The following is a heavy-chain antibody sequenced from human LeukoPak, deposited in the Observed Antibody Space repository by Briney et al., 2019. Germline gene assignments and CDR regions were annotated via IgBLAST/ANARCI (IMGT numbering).Heavy chain of an antibody. J-gene: IGHJ1*01. CDR1: GASVSSYY. D-gene: IGHD6-13*01. V-gene: IGHV4-59*02. CDR2: IYYSGST. CDR3: AMGFWYEEYFQH. Sequence: PSETLSLTCTVSGASVSSYYWRWIRQPPGKGLEWIGYIYYSGSTNYNPSLKSRITISVDTSKNQFSLRLSSVTAADTAVYFCAMGFWYEEYFQHWGQGSLVIVSS.